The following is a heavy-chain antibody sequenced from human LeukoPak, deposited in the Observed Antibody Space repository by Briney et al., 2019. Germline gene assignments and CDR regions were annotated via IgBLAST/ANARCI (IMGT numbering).Heavy chain of an antibody. D-gene: IGHD3-22*01. CDR3: ARGYYDSSGLYYFDY. CDR1: GFTFSSYA. J-gene: IGHJ4*02. V-gene: IGHV3-30-3*01. CDR2: ISYDGSNK. Sequence: GGSLRLSCAASGFTFSSYAMHWVRQAPGKGLEWVAVISYDGSNKYYADSVKGRFTISRDNAKNSLYLQMNSLRAEDTAVYYCARGYYDSSGLYYFDYWGQGTLVTVSS.